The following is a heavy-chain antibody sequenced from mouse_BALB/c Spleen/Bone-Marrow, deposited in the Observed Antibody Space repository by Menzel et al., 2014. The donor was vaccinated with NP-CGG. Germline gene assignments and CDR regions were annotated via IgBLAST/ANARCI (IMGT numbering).Heavy chain of an antibody. CDR3: ANYDGGFAY. D-gene: IGHD2-4*01. CDR1: GYSFTGYY. CDR2: INPYNGAT. J-gene: IGHJ3*01. V-gene: IGHV1-31*01. Sequence: VQLQQSGPELVKPGASVKISCKASGYSFTGYYMHWVKRSHVKSLEWIGRINPYNGATSYNQNFKDKASLTVDKSSSTAYMELHSLTSEDSAVYYCANYDGGFAYWGQGTLVTVSA.